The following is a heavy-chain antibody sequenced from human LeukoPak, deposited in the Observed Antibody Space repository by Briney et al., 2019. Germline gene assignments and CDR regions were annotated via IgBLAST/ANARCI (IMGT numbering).Heavy chain of an antibody. CDR2: IYHSGTT. CDR3: ARDGPLSHMAGV. Sequence: SGTLSLTCAVSGGSISSSNWWSWVRQPPGKGLEWSGKIYHSGTTICNPSLKSRVTLSVDKSKNHFYLNLSSVTAADTAVYYCARDGPLSHMAGVWGKGTPVTVSS. V-gene: IGHV4-4*02. CDR1: GGSISSSNW. J-gene: IGHJ6*04. D-gene: IGHD6-19*01.